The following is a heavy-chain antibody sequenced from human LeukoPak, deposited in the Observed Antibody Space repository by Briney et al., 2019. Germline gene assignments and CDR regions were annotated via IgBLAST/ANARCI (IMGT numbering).Heavy chain of an antibody. CDR2: IIPILGIA. V-gene: IGHV1-69*04. J-gene: IGHJ4*02. CDR3: ARDPLGDGYNKVVNY. CDR1: GGTFSSYA. D-gene: IGHD5-24*01. Sequence: GASVKVSCKASGGTFSSYAISWVRQAPGQGLEWMGRIIPILGIANYAQKFQGRVTITADKSTSTAYMGLRSLRSEDTAVYYCARDPLGDGYNKVVNYWGQGTLVTVSS.